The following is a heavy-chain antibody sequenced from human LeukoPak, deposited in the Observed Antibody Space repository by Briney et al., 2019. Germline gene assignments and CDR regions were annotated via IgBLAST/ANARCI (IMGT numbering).Heavy chain of an antibody. D-gene: IGHD3-10*01. V-gene: IGHV4-34*01. CDR1: GGSFSGYY. Sequence: PSETLSLTCAVYGGSFSGYYWSWIRQPPGKGLEWIGEINHSGSTNYNPSLKSRVTISVDTSKNQFSLKLSSVTAADTAVYYCARRSITMVRGVIKYYYMDVWGKGTTVTVSS. J-gene: IGHJ6*03. CDR2: INHSGST. CDR3: ARRSITMVRGVIKYYYMDV.